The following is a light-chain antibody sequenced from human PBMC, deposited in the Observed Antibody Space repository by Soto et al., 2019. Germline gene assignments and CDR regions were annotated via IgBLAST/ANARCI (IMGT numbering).Light chain of an antibody. J-gene: IGLJ1*01. V-gene: IGLV2-14*03. CDR3: TSYTGSNTLEV. CDR2: DVN. CDR1: SSDIGAYNY. Sequence: QSALTQPASVSGCPGQSMTISCTGTSSDIGAYNYVSWYRQHPGKAPQLLIYDVNNRPSGVSHRFSGSKSGNTASLTISGLQSEDEADYFCTSYTGSNTLEVFGPGTKVTVL.